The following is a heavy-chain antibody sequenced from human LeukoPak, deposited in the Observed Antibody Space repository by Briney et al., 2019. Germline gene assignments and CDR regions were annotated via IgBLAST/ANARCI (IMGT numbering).Heavy chain of an antibody. CDR2: IYYSGST. D-gene: IGHD5-12*01. Sequence: SETLSLTCTVSGGSISSYSWSWIRQPPGKGLEWIGYIYYSGSTNYNPSLKSRVTISVDTSKNQFSLKLSSVTAADTAVYYCASRGYSGYVFAWGQGTLVTVSS. CDR1: GGSISSYS. CDR3: ASRGYSGYVFA. J-gene: IGHJ4*02. V-gene: IGHV4-59*01.